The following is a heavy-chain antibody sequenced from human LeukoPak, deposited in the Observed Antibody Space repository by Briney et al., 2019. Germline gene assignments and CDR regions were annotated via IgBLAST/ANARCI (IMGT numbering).Heavy chain of an antibody. CDR1: GFTFSSYS. CDR2: INWNGGST. CDR3: AREPYDSSGPDY. Sequence: GGSLRLSCAASGFTFSSYSMNWVRQAPGKGLEWVSGINWNGGSTGYADSVKGRFTISRDNAKNSLYLQMKSLRAEDTAVYYCAREPYDSSGPDYWGQGTLVTVSS. V-gene: IGHV3-20*04. D-gene: IGHD3-22*01. J-gene: IGHJ4*02.